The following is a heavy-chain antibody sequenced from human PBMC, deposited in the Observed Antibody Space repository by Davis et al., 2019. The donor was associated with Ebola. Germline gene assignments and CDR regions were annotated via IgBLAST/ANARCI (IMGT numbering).Heavy chain of an antibody. CDR3: AESGAFDI. J-gene: IGHJ3*02. Sequence: SVPVPCKASRGSFSTYAVSWVRQAPGQGLVWMGDIIPVSGTANYAQKFQGRVTLTAGESTGTAYMELSSLRSEDTAVYYCAESGAFDIWGQGTLVTVSS. V-gene: IGHV1-69*13. CDR1: RGSFSTYA. CDR2: IIPVSGTA. D-gene: IGHD3-3*01.